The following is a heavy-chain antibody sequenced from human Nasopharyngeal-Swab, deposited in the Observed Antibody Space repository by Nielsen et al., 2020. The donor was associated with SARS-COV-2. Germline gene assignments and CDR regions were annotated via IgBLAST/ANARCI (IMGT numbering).Heavy chain of an antibody. CDR2: TYYRSTWYN. D-gene: IGHD3-22*01. Sequence: SETLSLTCAISGDSVSSNSAAWNWIRQSPSRGLEWLGRTYYRSTWYNDYAVSVKSRIIINTDTSTNQFSLQLNSVTPYDTAVYYCARGGTDKVGFDPWGQGTLVTVSS. CDR3: ARGGTDKVGFDP. V-gene: IGHV6-1*01. J-gene: IGHJ5*02. CDR1: GDSVSSNSAA.